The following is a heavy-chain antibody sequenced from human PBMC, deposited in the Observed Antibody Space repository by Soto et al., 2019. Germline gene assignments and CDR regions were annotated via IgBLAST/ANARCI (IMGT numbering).Heavy chain of an antibody. CDR1: GGTFSSYT. D-gene: IGHD4-4*01. CDR2: IIPILGIA. J-gene: IGHJ6*03. V-gene: IGHV1-69*02. Sequence: QVQLVQSGAEVKKPGSSVKVSCKASGGTFSSYTISWVRQAPVQGLEWMGRIIPILGIASYAQKFQGRVTITADKSTSTAYMELSSLRSEDTAVYYCAGPPRDSNYYMDVWGKGTRVTVSS. CDR3: AGPPRDSNYYMDV.